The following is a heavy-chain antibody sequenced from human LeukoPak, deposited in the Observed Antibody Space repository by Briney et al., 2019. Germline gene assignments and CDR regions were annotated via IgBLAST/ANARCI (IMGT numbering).Heavy chain of an antibody. Sequence: PSQTLSLTCTVSGGSISSGSYYWSWIRQPAGKGLEWIGRIYTSGSTNYNPSLKSRVTISVDTSKNQFSLKLSSVTAADTAVYYCAGFCASSTCYNGGTNFAFWGQGALVAVSS. J-gene: IGHJ4*02. CDR3: AGFCASSTCYNGGTNFAF. CDR2: IYTSGST. CDR1: GGSISSGSYY. V-gene: IGHV4-61*02. D-gene: IGHD2-2*01.